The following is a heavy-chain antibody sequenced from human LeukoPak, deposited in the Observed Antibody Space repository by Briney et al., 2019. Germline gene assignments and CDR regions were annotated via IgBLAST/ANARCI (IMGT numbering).Heavy chain of an antibody. D-gene: IGHD3-9*01. Sequence: GGSLRLSCAASGFTFSSYWMSWVRQAPGKGPEWVANIKQDGSEKYYVDSVKGRFTISRDNAKNPMYLQMNSLRAEDTAVYYCARGYFDWLSNDYWGQGTLVTVSS. V-gene: IGHV3-7*04. CDR2: IKQDGSEK. CDR1: GFTFSSYW. CDR3: ARGYFDWLSNDY. J-gene: IGHJ4*02.